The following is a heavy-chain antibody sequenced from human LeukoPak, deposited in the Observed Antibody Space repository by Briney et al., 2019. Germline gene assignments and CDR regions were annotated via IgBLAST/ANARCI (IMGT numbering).Heavy chain of an antibody. D-gene: IGHD1-26*01. CDR2: INAGNGNI. J-gene: IGHJ4*02. Sequence: ASVKVSCKAPGYTFTSYTLHWVRQAPGQRLEWMGRINAGNGNIKYSQKFQGRVTITRDTSASTAYMEVSSLRSEDTAVYYCARVRWELPELDYWGQGTLVTVSS. CDR1: GYTFTSYT. CDR3: ARVRWELPELDY. V-gene: IGHV1-3*01.